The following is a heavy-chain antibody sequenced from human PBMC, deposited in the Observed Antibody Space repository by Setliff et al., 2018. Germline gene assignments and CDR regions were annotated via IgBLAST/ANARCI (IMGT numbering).Heavy chain of an antibody. CDR3: ASSTYGSYFDY. D-gene: IGHD4-17*01. CDR2: INHSGST. J-gene: IGHJ4*02. V-gene: IGHV4-34*01. CDR1: GGSFSGYY. Sequence: SETLSLTCAVYGGSFSGYYWSWIRQPPGKGLEWIGEINHSGSTNYNPSLKSRVTISVDTSKNQFSLKLSSVTAADTAVYYCASSTYGSYFDYWGQGTLVTVSS.